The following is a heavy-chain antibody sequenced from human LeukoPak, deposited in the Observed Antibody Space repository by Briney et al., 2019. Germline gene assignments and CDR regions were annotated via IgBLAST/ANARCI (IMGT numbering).Heavy chain of an antibody. CDR2: INHSGST. D-gene: IGHD2-2*01. CDR1: GGSFSGYY. Sequence: SETLSLTCAVYGGSFSGYYWSWIRQPPGKGLEWIGEINHSGSTNYNPSLKSRVTISVDTSKNQFSLKLSSVTAADTAVYYCARGQYYQNWFDPWGQGTLVTVSS. J-gene: IGHJ5*02. V-gene: IGHV4-34*01. CDR3: ARGQYYQNWFDP.